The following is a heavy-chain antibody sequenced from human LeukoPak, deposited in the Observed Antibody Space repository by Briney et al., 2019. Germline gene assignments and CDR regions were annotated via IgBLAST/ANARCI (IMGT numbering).Heavy chain of an antibody. J-gene: IGHJ6*03. CDR2: INHSGST. D-gene: IGHD3-3*01. CDR1: GGSFSGYY. Sequence: SETLSLTCAVYGGSFSGYYWSWIRQPPGKGLEWIGEINHSGSTNYNPSLKSRVTISVDTSKNQFSLKLSSVTAADTAVYYCARGQRSGWRYYYYYMDVWGKGTTVTVSS. CDR3: ARGQRSGWRYYYYYMDV. V-gene: IGHV4-34*01.